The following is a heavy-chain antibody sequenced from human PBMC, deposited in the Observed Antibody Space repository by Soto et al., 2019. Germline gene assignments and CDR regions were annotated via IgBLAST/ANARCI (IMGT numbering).Heavy chain of an antibody. CDR1: GASISSGGYY. D-gene: IGHD5-12*01. J-gene: IGHJ4*02. CDR3: AREGVATPLFDY. CDR2: IYYSGT. Sequence: QVQLQESGPGLVKPSETLSLTCTVSGASISSGGYYWTWIRQHPGEGLAWIGYIYYSGTFYNPSLRSRVTMSVDTSKNKLSLKLSSVTAADTAVYYCAREGVATPLFDYWGQGTLVTVSS. V-gene: IGHV4-31*03.